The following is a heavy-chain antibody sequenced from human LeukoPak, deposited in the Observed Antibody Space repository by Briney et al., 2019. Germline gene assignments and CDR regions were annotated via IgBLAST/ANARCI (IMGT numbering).Heavy chain of an antibody. J-gene: IGHJ5*02. V-gene: IGHV3-30-3*01. D-gene: IGHD3-10*01. CDR2: ISYDGSNK. CDR1: GFTFSSYA. CDR3: ARDSGSPESWFDP. Sequence: PGGSLRRSCAASGFTFSSYAMHWVRQAPGKGLEWVAVISYDGSNKYYADSVKGRFTISRDNSKNTLYLQMNSLRAEDTAVYYCARDSGSPESWFDPWGQGTLVTVSS.